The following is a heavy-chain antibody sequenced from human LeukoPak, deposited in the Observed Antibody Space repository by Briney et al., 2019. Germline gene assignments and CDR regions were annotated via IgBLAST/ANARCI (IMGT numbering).Heavy chain of an antibody. CDR3: GRLGYTSDWYKSDY. V-gene: IGHV4-59*08. D-gene: IGHD2-15*01. CDR1: GVSISSYY. CDR2: IYSSGST. J-gene: IGHJ4*02. Sequence: SETLSLTCAVSGVSISSYYWSWIPQPPGKGLEWVGYIYSSGSTNYNPSLGSRVTISVDESKNHFSLKLRSVAAADTAVYYCGRLGYTSDWYKSDYWVQGTMVSVSS.